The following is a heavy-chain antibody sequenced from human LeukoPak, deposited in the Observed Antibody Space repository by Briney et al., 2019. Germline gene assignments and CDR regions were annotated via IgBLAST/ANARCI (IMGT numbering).Heavy chain of an antibody. J-gene: IGHJ4*02. V-gene: IGHV3-21*01. CDR1: GFTFSSYS. Sequence: GGSLRLSCAASGFTFSSYSMNWVRQAPGKGLEWVSSISSSSSYIYYADSVKGRLTISRDNAKNSLYLQMNSLRAEDTAVYYCARDPQGGYSGYDFDYWGQGTLVTVSS. D-gene: IGHD5-12*01. CDR3: ARDPQGGYSGYDFDY. CDR2: ISSSSSYI.